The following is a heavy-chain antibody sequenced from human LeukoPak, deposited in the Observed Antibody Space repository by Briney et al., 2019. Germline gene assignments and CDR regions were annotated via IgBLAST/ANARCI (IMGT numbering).Heavy chain of an antibody. D-gene: IGHD6-19*01. V-gene: IGHV1-2*02. CDR2: INPNSGGT. CDR1: GYTFTGYY. J-gene: IGHJ6*02. Sequence: GASVKVSCKASGYTFTGYYMHWVRQAPGQGLEWMGWINPNSGGTNYAQKLQGRVTMTTDTSTSTAYMELRSLRSDDTAVYYCARGRIAVAGTNYYYYGMDVWGQGTTVTVSS. CDR3: ARGRIAVAGTNYYYYGMDV.